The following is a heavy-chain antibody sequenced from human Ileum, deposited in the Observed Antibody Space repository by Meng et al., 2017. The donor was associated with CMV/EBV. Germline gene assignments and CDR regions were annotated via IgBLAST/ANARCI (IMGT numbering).Heavy chain of an antibody. CDR3: AGRYCDDGGCNLFALDF. V-gene: IGHV3-48*03. J-gene: IGHJ3*01. CDR2: ISRSGSAI. CDR1: GFTFRNFE. D-gene: IGHD2-15*01. Sequence: GGSLRLSCAASGFTFRNFEMNWVRQAPGKGPEWVSYISRSGSAIYYADSVKGRFTISRDNAKNSLYLQMNSLRTEDTAVYYCAGRYCDDGGCNLFALDFWGQGTMVTVSS.